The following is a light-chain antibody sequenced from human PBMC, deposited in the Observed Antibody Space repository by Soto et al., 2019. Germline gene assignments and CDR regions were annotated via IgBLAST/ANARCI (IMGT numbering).Light chain of an antibody. J-gene: IGKJ4*01. Sequence: EIVMTQSPATLSVSPGERAILSCRASQSVNSNLAWYQQKPGQAPRLLIYGASTRATGIPARFNGSGSGTDFTLTISMLQSDDVAVYYCQQYNRWPPLTFGGGTKVEIK. CDR2: GAS. V-gene: IGKV3-15*01. CDR3: QQYNRWPPLT. CDR1: QSVNSN.